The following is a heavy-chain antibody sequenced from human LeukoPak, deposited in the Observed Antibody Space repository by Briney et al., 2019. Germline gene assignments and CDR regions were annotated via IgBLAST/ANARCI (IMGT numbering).Heavy chain of an antibody. Sequence: PSETLSLTCTVSGGSIHSYYWSWIRQPPGKGLEWIGYISYSGSTYYSPSLKSRVTISLGTSKNQFSLRLTSVTAADTAMYYCARGRNDFDYWGQGTLVTVSS. D-gene: IGHD1-1*01. J-gene: IGHJ4*02. CDR1: GGSIHSYY. CDR2: ISYSGST. V-gene: IGHV4-59*13. CDR3: ARGRNDFDY.